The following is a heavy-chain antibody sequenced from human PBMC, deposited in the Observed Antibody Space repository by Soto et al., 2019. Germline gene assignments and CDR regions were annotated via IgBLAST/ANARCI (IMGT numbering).Heavy chain of an antibody. D-gene: IGHD1-7*01. J-gene: IGHJ4*02. CDR1: GFTFSTYA. CDR3: SKDRNYPRDQFHY. V-gene: IGHV3-23*01. CDR2: ISANGQGI. Sequence: GGSLRLSCAASGFTFSTYALSWVRQAPGKGLEWVSAISANGQGIYYADSVRGRFTISRDNSKNTIFLHMDSLRAEDTAVYYCSKDRNYPRDQFHYWGQGTLVTVSS.